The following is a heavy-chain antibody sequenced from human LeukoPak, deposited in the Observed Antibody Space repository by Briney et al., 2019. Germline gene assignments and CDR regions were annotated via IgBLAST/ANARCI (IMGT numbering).Heavy chain of an antibody. CDR2: MSSSSSTI. CDR1: GFTFSSYS. J-gene: IGHJ4*02. Sequence: GGSLRLSCAASGFTFSSYSMNWARQAPGKGLEWVSYMSSSSSTIYYADSVRGRFTISRDNAKNSLYLQMNSLRAEDTAVYYCARNAAVTSYYYFDYWGQGSLATVSS. V-gene: IGHV3-48*01. D-gene: IGHD4-17*01. CDR3: ARNAAVTSYYYFDY.